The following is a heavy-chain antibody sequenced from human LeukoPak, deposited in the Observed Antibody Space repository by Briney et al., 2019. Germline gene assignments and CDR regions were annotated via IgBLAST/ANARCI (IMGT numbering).Heavy chain of an antibody. J-gene: IGHJ4*02. V-gene: IGHV3-23*01. CDR2: ISGSGGGT. Sequence: GGSLRLSCAASGFTFSSYGMHWVRQAPGKGLEWVSGISGSGGGTYYADSVKGRFTISRDNSKNTLYLQMNSLRADDTAVYYCAKHSGSALRYYFDYWGQGTLVTVSS. CDR1: GFTFSSYG. D-gene: IGHD3-10*01. CDR3: AKHSGSALRYYFDY.